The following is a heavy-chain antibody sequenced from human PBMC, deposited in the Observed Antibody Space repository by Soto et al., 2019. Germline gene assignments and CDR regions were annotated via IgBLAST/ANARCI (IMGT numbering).Heavy chain of an antibody. V-gene: IGHV5-51*01. Sequence: GESLKISCKGSGYSFTSYWIGWVRQMPGKGLDWMGIIYPGDSDTRYSPSFQGQVTISADKSISTAYLQWSSLKASDTAMYYCVRLEGAVAGIYYYYYGMDVWGQGTTVTVSS. CDR2: IYPGDSDT. CDR1: GYSFTSYW. CDR3: VRLEGAVAGIYYYYYGMDV. D-gene: IGHD6-19*01. J-gene: IGHJ6*02.